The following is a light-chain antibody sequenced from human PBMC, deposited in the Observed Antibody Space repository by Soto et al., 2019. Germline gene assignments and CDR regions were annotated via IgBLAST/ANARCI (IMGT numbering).Light chain of an antibody. V-gene: IGKV3-15*01. CDR2: AAS. CDR1: QGIGSN. Sequence: EIVMTQSPATLSVSPGETATLSCRASQGIGSNLAWYQHKSGQAPRLLVFAASATATGVPARFSASGSGTDFTLTISGLQSEDSAVYYCQQYNEWPPSYTFGQGTKLEI. J-gene: IGKJ2*01. CDR3: QQYNEWPPSYT.